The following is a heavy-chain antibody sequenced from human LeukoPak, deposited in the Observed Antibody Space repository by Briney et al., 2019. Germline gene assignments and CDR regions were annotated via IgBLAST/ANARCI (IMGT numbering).Heavy chain of an antibody. J-gene: IGHJ6*02. D-gene: IGHD3-22*01. CDR1: GSTFDDYG. V-gene: IGHV3-20*04. CDR2: INWNGGST. Sequence: PGGSLRLSCAASGSTFDDYGMSWVRQAPGKGLEWVSGINWNGGSTGYADSVKGRFTISRDNAKNSLYLQMNSLRAEDTALYYCARDSWGYYDSSGYSTHYYYYYGMDVWGQGTTVTVSS. CDR3: ARDSWGYYDSSGYSTHYYYYYGMDV.